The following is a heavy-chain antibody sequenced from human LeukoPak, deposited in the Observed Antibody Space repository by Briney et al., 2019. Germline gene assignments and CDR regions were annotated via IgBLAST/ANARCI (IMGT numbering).Heavy chain of an antibody. CDR1: GYTFTSYG. Sequence: GASVKVSCMASGYTFTSYGISWVRQAPGQGLEWMGWISAYNGNTNYAQKLQGRVTMTTDTSPSTAYMEMRSLRSDDTAVYYCARESRYSSSFIAPEYFQHWGQGTLVTVSS. CDR2: ISAYNGNT. J-gene: IGHJ1*01. D-gene: IGHD6-13*01. V-gene: IGHV1-18*01. CDR3: ARESRYSSSFIAPEYFQH.